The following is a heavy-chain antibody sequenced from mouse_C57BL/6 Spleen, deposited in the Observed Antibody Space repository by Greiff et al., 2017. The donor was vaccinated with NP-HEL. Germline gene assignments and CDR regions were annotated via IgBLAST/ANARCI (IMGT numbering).Heavy chain of an antibody. CDR1: GYTFTSYW. CDR2: IYPGSGST. V-gene: IGHV1-55*01. D-gene: IGHD2-4*01. J-gene: IGHJ2*01. CDR3: ARVGLRRNYFDY. Sequence: VQLQQPGAELVKPGASVKMSCKASGYTFTSYWITWVKQRPGQGLEWIGDIYPGSGSTNYNEKFKSKATLTVDTSSSTAYMQLSSLTSEDSAVYYCARVGLRRNYFDYWGQGTTLTGSS.